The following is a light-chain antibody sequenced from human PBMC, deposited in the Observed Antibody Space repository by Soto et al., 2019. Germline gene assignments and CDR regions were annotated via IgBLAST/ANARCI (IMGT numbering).Light chain of an antibody. CDR3: QHYNSYSEA. CDR1: QSVSSN. V-gene: IGKV3D-15*01. CDR2: DAS. J-gene: IGKJ1*01. Sequence: EIVLTQSPGTLSLSPGKRATLSCRASQSVSSNLAWYQRKPGQAPRLLIYDASNRATGTPARFGGSGSGTDFTLIISSLQPDDFATYYCQHYNSYSEAFGQGTKVE.